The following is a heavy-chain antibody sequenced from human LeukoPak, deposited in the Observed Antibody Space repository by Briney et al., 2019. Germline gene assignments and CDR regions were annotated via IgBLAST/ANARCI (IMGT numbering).Heavy chain of an antibody. J-gene: IGHJ4*02. CDR3: RRRRDYGDS. Sequence: PGGSLRLSCPASAFSISDYYMSWIRQAPVKVLEWIAYISSSVSTIYYTDSVKGRFTISRDNANHSLYLQMDSLIAEDTAVYYCRRRRDYGDSWGQGTLVTVSS. CDR2: ISSSVSTI. V-gene: IGHV3-11*01. CDR1: AFSISDYY.